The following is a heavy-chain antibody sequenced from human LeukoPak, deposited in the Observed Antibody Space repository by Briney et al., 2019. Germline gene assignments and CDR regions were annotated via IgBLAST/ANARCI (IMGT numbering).Heavy chain of an antibody. CDR1: GFTVSSSY. D-gene: IGHD4/OR15-4a*01. CDR3: ARGARGAYFDF. J-gene: IGHJ4*02. V-gene: IGHV3-66*01. CDR2: IYGADTI. Sequence: GGSLRLSCAASGFTVSSSYMSWARQVPGKGLEWVSCIYGADTIYYADFVKDRLTISRDNNRNILYLQMNSLRAEDTAVYYCARGARGAYFDFWGQGTPVTVSS.